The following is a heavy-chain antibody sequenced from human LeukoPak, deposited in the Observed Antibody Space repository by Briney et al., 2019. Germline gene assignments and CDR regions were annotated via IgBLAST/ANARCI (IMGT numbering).Heavy chain of an antibody. CDR3: ARSSTTTHSSSWYFGFDY. J-gene: IGHJ4*02. V-gene: IGHV4-31*03. CDR2: IYYSGST. Sequence: TLSLTCTVSGGSISSCGYYWSWLRQHPGKGLEWLGYIYYSGSTYSNPALKRRVPISVDTSKNQFSLKLSSVTAADTAVYYCARSSTTTHSSSWYFGFDYWGQGTLVTVSS. D-gene: IGHD6-13*01. CDR1: GGSISSCGYY.